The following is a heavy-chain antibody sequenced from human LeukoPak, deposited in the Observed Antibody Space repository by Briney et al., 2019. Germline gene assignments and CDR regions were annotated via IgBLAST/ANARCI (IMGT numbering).Heavy chain of an antibody. CDR2: ISYDGSNK. V-gene: IGHV3-30*18. D-gene: IGHD3-10*01. CDR1: GFTFSSYG. Sequence: GRSLRLSCAASGFTFSSYGMHWVRQAPGKELEWVAVISYDGSNKYYADSVKGRFTISRDNSKNTLYLQMNSLRAEDTAVYYCAKAPRGGLWFGELFDYWGQGTLVTVSS. J-gene: IGHJ4*02. CDR3: AKAPRGGLWFGELFDY.